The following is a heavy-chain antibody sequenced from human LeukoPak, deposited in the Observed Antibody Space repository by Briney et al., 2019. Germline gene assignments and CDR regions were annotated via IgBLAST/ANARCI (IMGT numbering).Heavy chain of an antibody. CDR3: ARQYDFWSGYYEYYFDY. J-gene: IGHJ4*02. Sequence: VASVKVSCKASGYTFTGYYMHWVRQAPGQGLEWMGWINPNSGGTNYAQKFQGRVTMTRDTSISTAYMELSRLRSDDTAVYYCARQYDFWSGYYEYYFDYWGQGTLVTVSS. CDR2: INPNSGGT. V-gene: IGHV1-2*02. D-gene: IGHD3-3*01. CDR1: GYTFTGYY.